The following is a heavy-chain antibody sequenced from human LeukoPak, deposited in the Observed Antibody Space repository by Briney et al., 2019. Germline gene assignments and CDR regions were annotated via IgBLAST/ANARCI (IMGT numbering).Heavy chain of an antibody. D-gene: IGHD1-26*01. Sequence: GDSLKIFCKGSGYSFTSYWIRCVRQMTGKGLEWMGIIYPGDSDTRYSPSFQGQVTISADKSISTAYLQWSSLKASDTAMYYCARPSGTYNRFDYWGQGTLVTVSS. CDR3: ARPSGTYNRFDY. J-gene: IGHJ4*02. CDR2: IYPGDSDT. V-gene: IGHV5-51*01. CDR1: GYSFTSYW.